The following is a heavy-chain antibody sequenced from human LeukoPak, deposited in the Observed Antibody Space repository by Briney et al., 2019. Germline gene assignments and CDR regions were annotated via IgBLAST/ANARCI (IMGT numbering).Heavy chain of an antibody. J-gene: IGHJ4*02. V-gene: IGHV3-23*01. Sequence: PGGSLRLSCAASGFTVSSYYMSWVRQAPGKGLEWVSAISGSGGSTYYADSVKGRFTISRDNSKNTLYLQMNSLRAEDTAVYYCAKGVVPAAIKTLRTSLDYWGQGTLVTVSS. CDR3: AKGVVPAAIKTLRTSLDY. D-gene: IGHD2-2*01. CDR2: ISGSGGST. CDR1: GFTVSSYY.